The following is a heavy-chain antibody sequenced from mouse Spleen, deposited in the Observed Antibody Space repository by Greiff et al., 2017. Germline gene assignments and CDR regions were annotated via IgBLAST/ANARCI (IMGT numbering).Heavy chain of an antibody. Sequence: EVQLQQSGAELVRPGASVKLSCTASGFNIKDDYMHWVKQRPEQGLEWIGWIDPENGDTEYASKFQGKATITADTSSNTAYLQLSSLTSEDTAVYYCTTYYRYDHYAMDYWGQGTSVTVSS. V-gene: IGHV14-4*01. CDR2: IDPENGDT. D-gene: IGHD2-14*01. CDR1: GFNIKDDY. J-gene: IGHJ4*01. CDR3: TTYYRYDHYAMDY.